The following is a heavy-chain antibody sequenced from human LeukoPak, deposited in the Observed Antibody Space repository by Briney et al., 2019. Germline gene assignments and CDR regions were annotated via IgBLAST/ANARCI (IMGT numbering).Heavy chain of an antibody. J-gene: IGHJ6*03. CDR2: INTNTGNP. D-gene: IGHD6-19*01. CDR1: GYTFTSYA. CDR3: ARLSGWPIYYYMDV. Sequence: ASVKVSCMPAGYTFTSYAMNWVRQAARHGLEWMGWINTNTGNPTYAQGFTGRFVFSLDTSVSTAYLQISSLKAEDTAVYYCARLSGWPIYYYMDVWGKGTTVTVSS. V-gene: IGHV7-4-1*02.